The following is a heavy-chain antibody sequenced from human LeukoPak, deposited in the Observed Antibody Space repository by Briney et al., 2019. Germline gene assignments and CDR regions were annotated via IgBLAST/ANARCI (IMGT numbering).Heavy chain of an antibody. CDR1: GFTFSSYW. V-gene: IGHV3-48*01. CDR3: ARVTLGDAFDI. J-gene: IGHJ3*02. CDR2: ISSSSSTI. D-gene: IGHD4-23*01. Sequence: GGSLRLSCAASGFTFSSYWMNWVRQAPGKGLEWVSYISSSSSTIYYADSVKGRFTISRDNAKNSLYLQMNSLRAEDTAVYYCARVTLGDAFDIWGQGTMVTVSS.